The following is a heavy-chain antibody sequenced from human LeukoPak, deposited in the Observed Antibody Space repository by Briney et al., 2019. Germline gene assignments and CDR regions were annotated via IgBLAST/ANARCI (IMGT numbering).Heavy chain of an antibody. V-gene: IGHV4-59*08. D-gene: IGHD3-9*01. Sequence: SETLSLTCTVSGGSISSYYWSWIRQPPGKGLEWIGYIYYSGSTNYNPSLKSRVTISVVTSKNQFSLKLSSVTAADTAVYYCARGTTSHYDILTGYYHPIDYWGQGTLVTVSS. CDR1: GGSISSYY. CDR2: IYYSGST. J-gene: IGHJ4*02. CDR3: ARGTTSHYDILTGYYHPIDY.